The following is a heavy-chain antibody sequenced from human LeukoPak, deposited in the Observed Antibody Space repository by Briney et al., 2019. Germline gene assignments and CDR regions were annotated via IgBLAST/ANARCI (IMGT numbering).Heavy chain of an antibody. V-gene: IGHV3-23*01. D-gene: IGHD6-19*01. CDR3: ARERAVAGLFDY. Sequence: GGSLRLSCAASGFTFSSYAMTWVRQAPGKGLEWVSAISGSGGSTYYADSVKGRFTISRDNSKNTLYLQMNSLRSEDTAVYYCARERAVAGLFDYWGQGTLVTVSS. CDR2: ISGSGGST. J-gene: IGHJ4*02. CDR1: GFTFSSYA.